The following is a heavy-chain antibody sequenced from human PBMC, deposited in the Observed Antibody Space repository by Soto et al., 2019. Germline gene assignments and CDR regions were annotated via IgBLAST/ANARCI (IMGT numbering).Heavy chain of an antibody. CDR2: TGATGRTT. CDR1: GFTFSSYA. J-gene: IGHJ4*02. Sequence: XVCLRLSCAASGFTFSSYATTWVGQAPGKGLEWVSTTGATGRTTYYADSVKGRFTVSRDNSKNTLDLQMSNLRAEDTAVYYCATVHNTSRSFDYWGQGTLGTVSS. CDR3: ATVHNTSRSFDY. D-gene: IGHD1-20*01. V-gene: IGHV3-23*01.